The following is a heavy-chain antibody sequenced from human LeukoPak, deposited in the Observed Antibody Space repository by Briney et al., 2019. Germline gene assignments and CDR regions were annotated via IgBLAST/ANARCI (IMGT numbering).Heavy chain of an antibody. CDR2: IIPILGIA. Sequence: GASVKVSCKASGYTFTSYGISWVRQAPGQGLEWMGRIIPILGIANYAQKFQGRVTITADKSTSTAYMELSSLRSEDTAVYYCARGPHHYDFWYYWGQGTLVTVSS. D-gene: IGHD3-3*01. CDR1: GYTFTSYG. V-gene: IGHV1-69*04. CDR3: ARGPHHYDFWYY. J-gene: IGHJ4*02.